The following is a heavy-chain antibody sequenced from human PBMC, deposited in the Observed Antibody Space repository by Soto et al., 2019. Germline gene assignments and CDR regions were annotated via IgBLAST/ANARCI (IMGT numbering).Heavy chain of an antibody. CDR3: ARDGDGYNSGY. D-gene: IGHD5-12*01. Sequence: QVQLVQSGAEVKKPGSSVKVSCKASGGTFSSYTISWVRQAPGQGLEWMGRIIPILGIANYAQKSQGRVTITADKSTSTAYMELSSLRSEDTAVYYCARDGDGYNSGYWGQGTLVTVSS. V-gene: IGHV1-69*08. CDR2: IIPILGIA. J-gene: IGHJ4*02. CDR1: GGTFSSYT.